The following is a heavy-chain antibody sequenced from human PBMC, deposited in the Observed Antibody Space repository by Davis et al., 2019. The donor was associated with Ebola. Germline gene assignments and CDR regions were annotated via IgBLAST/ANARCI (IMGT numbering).Heavy chain of an antibody. CDR1: GFTFSSYA. V-gene: IGHV3-30-3*01. Sequence: GESLKICCAASGFTFSSYAMHWVRQAPGKGLEWVAVISYDGSNKYYADSVKGRFTISRDNSKNTLYLQMNSLRAEDTAVYYCARGSAGYYYYGMDVWGQGTTVTVSS. CDR3: ARGSAGYYYYGMDV. CDR2: ISYDGSNK. J-gene: IGHJ6*02.